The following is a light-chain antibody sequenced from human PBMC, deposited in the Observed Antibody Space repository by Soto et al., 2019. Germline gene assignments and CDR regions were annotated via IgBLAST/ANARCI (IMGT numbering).Light chain of an antibody. CDR1: QGIRSE. Sequence: AIQMSQAPSALCSSLAERLTITCRASQGIRSELGWYQQKPGKAPNLLIYTASTLQSGVPSRFSGSGSGTDFTLTISSLQPEDFATYSCIQDYNYPLTFGGGTKVDIK. CDR2: TAS. CDR3: IQDYNYPLT. J-gene: IGKJ4*01. V-gene: IGKV1-6*01.